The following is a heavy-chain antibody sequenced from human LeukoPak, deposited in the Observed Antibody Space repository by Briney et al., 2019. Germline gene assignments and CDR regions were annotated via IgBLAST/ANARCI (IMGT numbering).Heavy chain of an antibody. CDR3: ARATRGWYPGTDF. D-gene: IGHD6-19*01. CDR1: GLTFDDYG. J-gene: IGHJ4*02. Sequence: GGSLRLSCAASGLTFDDYGMSWVRQAPGKGLEWVSGINWNGGSTGYADSVKGRFTISRDNARNSPYLQMNSLRAEDTALYYCARATRGWYPGTDFWGQGTLVTVSS. V-gene: IGHV3-20*04. CDR2: INWNGGST.